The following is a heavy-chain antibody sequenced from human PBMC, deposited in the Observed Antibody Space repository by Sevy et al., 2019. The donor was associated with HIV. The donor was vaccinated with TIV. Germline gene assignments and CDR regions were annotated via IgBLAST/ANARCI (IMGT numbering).Heavy chain of an antibody. J-gene: IGHJ4*02. CDR3: AKVADYYYDVYYFDY. V-gene: IGHV3-30*02. Sequence: GGSLRLSCAASGFTFSSYGMHWVRQAPGKGLEWVAFIRYDGSNKYYADSVKGRFTISRDNSKNTLYLQMISLRAEDTAVYYCAKVADYYYDVYYFDYWGQGTLVTVSS. CDR1: GFTFSSYG. CDR2: IRYDGSNK. D-gene: IGHD1-26*01.